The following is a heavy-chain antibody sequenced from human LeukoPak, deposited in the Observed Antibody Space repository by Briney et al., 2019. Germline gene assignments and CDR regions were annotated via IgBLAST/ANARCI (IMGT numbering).Heavy chain of an antibody. V-gene: IGHV3-23*01. J-gene: IGHJ4*02. CDR3: ARHVEMGY. D-gene: IGHD5-24*01. Sequence: PGGFPRLSCAASGFTFSSYAMNWVRQAPGKGLEWVSAIGGSGGSTYYADSVKGRFTISRDNAKNSLYLQMNSLRAEDTAVYYCARHVEMGYWGQGTLVTVSS. CDR1: GFTFSSYA. CDR2: IGGSGGST.